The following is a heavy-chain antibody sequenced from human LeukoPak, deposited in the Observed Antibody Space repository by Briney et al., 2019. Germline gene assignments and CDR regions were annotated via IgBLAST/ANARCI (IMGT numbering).Heavy chain of an antibody. J-gene: IGHJ5*02. Sequence: PSETLSLTCTVSGGSINSRSYYWGWIRQSPGKGLGWIGSIYYSGSTYYNPSLKSRVTISVDTSKNQFSLKLSSVTAADTAIYYCARQDCSSSSCRNWSDTWGQGILVTVSS. V-gene: IGHV4-39*01. CDR3: ARQDCSSSSCRNWSDT. CDR2: IYYSGST. CDR1: GGSINSRSYY. D-gene: IGHD2-2*01.